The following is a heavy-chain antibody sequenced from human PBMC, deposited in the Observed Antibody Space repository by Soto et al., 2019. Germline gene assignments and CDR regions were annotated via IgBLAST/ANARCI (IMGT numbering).Heavy chain of an antibody. CDR2: IIPIHGTT. V-gene: IGHV1-69*01. Sequence: QMEQSGAEVRKPGSSVKVSCKPSGGSLTSYPMAWVRQAPGQGFEWMGGIIPIHGTTEYAQKFQGRVTITADESTNRATLALTGLTSEDTAVYYCARGWGRVSWGQGSLVTVSS. CDR1: GGSLTSYP. CDR3: ARGWGRVS. D-gene: IGHD3-16*01. J-gene: IGHJ4*02.